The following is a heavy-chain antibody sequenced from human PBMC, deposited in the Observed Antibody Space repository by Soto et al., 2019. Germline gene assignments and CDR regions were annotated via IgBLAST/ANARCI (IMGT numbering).Heavy chain of an antibody. Sequence: ASVKVSCKASGYTFTSYAMHWVRQAPGQRLEWMGWINAGNGNTKYSQKFQGRVTITRDTSASTAYMELSSLRSEDTAVYYCARPSGYSSGWYSKDLEYWGQGTLVTVSS. D-gene: IGHD6-19*01. CDR1: GYTFTSYA. CDR2: INAGNGNT. CDR3: ARPSGYSSGWYSKDLEY. J-gene: IGHJ4*02. V-gene: IGHV1-3*01.